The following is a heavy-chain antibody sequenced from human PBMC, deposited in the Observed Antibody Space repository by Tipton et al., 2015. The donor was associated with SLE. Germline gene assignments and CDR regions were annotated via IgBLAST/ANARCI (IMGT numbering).Heavy chain of an antibody. V-gene: IGHV4-59*01. CDR3: ARDDPDGESRGIPGDY. J-gene: IGHJ4*02. Sequence: TLSLTCTVSGGSISSYYWSWIRQPPGKGLEWIGYIYYSGSTNYNPSLKSRATISVDTSKNQFSLRLTSVTAADTAMYYCARDDPDGESRGIPGDYWGQGTLVTVSS. CDR1: GGSISSYY. D-gene: IGHD4-17*01. CDR2: IYYSGST.